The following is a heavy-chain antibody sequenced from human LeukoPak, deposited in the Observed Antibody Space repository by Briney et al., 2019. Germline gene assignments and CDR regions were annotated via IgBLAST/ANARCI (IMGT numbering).Heavy chain of an antibody. CDR3: ARGRIVGARNFDY. Sequence: SETLSLTCAVYGGSFSGYYWSWIRQPPGKGLEWIGEINHSGSTNYNPSPKSRVTISVDTCKNQFSLKLSSVTAADTAVYYCARGRIVGARNFDYWGQGTLVTVSS. CDR1: GGSFSGYY. CDR2: INHSGST. V-gene: IGHV4-34*01. D-gene: IGHD1-26*01. J-gene: IGHJ4*02.